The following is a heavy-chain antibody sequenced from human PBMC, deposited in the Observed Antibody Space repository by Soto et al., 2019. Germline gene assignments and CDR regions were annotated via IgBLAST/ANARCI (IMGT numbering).Heavy chain of an antibody. CDR1: GFTFSSYA. CDR2: ISGSGGST. D-gene: IGHD5-12*01. CDR3: AKPRGYGGPFDS. J-gene: IGHJ4*02. Sequence: VGSLRISCAASGFTFSSYAMSWVRQAPGKGLEWVSAISGSGGSTYYADSVKGRFTISRDNPKNTLYLQMNSLRAEDTAVYYCAKPRGYGGPFDSWGQGTLVTVSS. V-gene: IGHV3-23*01.